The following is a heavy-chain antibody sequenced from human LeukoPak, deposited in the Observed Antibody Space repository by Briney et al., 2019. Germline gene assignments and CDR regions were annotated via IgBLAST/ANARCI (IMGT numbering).Heavy chain of an antibody. V-gene: IGHV4-34*01. CDR1: GGSFSGYY. J-gene: IGHJ3*02. D-gene: IGHD2-8*01. CDR2: INHSGST. CDR3: ARYATEYCTNGVCYLNAFDI. Sequence: SETLSLTCAVYGGSFSGYYWSWIRQPPGKGLKWIGEINHSGSTNYNPSLKSRVTISVDTSKNQFSLKLSSVTAADTAVYYCARYATEYCTNGVCYLNAFDIWGQGTMVTVSS.